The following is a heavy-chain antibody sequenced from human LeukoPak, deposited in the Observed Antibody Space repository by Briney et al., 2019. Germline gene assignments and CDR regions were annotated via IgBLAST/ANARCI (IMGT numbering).Heavy chain of an antibody. CDR1: GYTFTVDY. CDR2: INPNSGDT. CDR3: ARRYSSGWYDGFDI. V-gene: IGHV1-2*02. Sequence: ASVKLSCTASGYTFTVDYMGWGRHAPGQGLEKKKWINPNSGDTNYAQKFQGRVTMTRDTSISTAYMELSRLRSDDTAVYYCARRYSSGWYDGFDIWGQGTMVTVSS. J-gene: IGHJ3*02. D-gene: IGHD6-19*01.